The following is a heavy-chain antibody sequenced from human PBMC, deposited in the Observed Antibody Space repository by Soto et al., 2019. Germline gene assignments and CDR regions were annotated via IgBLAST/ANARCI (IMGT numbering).Heavy chain of an antibody. Sequence: QVQLQESGPGLVKPSETLSLTCTVSGGSVSSGSYYWSWIRQPPGKGLEWLGYIYYSGSTNYNPSLKSRVTIAVDTSKNQFSLKLSSVTAADTAVYYCARSCTYIAVAGTIWFDPWGQGTLVTVSS. J-gene: IGHJ5*02. CDR2: IYYSGST. CDR3: ARSCTYIAVAGTIWFDP. D-gene: IGHD6-19*01. CDR1: GGSVSSGSYY. V-gene: IGHV4-61*01.